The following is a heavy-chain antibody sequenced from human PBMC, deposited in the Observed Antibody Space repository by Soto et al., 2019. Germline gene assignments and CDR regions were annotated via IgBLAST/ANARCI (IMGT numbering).Heavy chain of an antibody. CDR3: ARDRGRSFPTRLDP. CDR1: GFTFSSYT. CDR2: ISYDGSNK. D-gene: IGHD3-10*01. V-gene: IGHV3-30-3*01. J-gene: IGHJ5*02. Sequence: QVQLVESGGGVVQPGRSLRLSCAASGFTFSSYTMHWVRQAPGKGLEWVAVISYDGSNKYYADSVKGRFTISRDNSKNTLYLQMNSLRAEDTAVYYCARDRGRSFPTRLDPWGQGTLVTVSS.